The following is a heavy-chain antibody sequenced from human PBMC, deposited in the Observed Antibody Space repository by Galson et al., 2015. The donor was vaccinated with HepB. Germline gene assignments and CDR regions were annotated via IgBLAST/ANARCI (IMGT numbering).Heavy chain of an antibody. J-gene: IGHJ4*02. Sequence: SLRLSCEASGFTFSSYWMSWVRQDPGQGLEWVANVKEEGRDKYYVDSVKGRFTISRDNAQNSLYLQMNSLKDEDTAIYYCARYHQMDYWGQGTLVTASS. CDR3: ARYHQMDY. V-gene: IGHV3-7*03. CDR1: GFTFSSYW. CDR2: VKEEGRDK.